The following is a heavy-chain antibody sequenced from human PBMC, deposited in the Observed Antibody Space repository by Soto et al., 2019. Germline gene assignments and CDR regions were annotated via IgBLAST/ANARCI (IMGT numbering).Heavy chain of an antibody. CDR1: GYSFNNYW. CDR2: IYPSNSGT. V-gene: IGHV5-51*01. CDR3: TRDLDYSGNPETFDI. D-gene: IGHD4-4*01. Sequence: GESLKISCKVSGYSFNNYWIAWVRQRPGTGLEWMGIIYPSNSGTRYSPSFQGQVTISADESISTAYLQWSSLKASDTAMYYCTRDLDYSGNPETFDIWGQGT. J-gene: IGHJ3*02.